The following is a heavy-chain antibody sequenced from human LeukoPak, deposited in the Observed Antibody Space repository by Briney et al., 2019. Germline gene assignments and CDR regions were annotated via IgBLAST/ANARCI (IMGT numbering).Heavy chain of an antibody. D-gene: IGHD1-1*01. CDR1: GFTLSDYS. V-gene: IGHV3-21*01. J-gene: IGHJ1*01. Sequence: GGSLRLSCTASGFTLSDYSVNWVRQAPGKGLEWVSSISRRSRHVYYAGSVKGRFTISRDNAWNSLYLQMNSLRAEDMAVYFCVRDLLGSGSTTAYLHHWGQGTLVTVSS. CDR2: ISRRSRHV. CDR3: VRDLLGSGSTTAYLHH.